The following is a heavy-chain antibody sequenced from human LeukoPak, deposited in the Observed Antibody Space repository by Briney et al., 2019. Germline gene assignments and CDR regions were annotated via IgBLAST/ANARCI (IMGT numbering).Heavy chain of an antibody. D-gene: IGHD2-2*01. CDR1: GYTFTSYG. V-gene: IGHV1-18*01. J-gene: IGHJ5*02. Sequence: ASVKVSCKASGYTFTSYGISWVRQAPGQGLEWMGWISAYNGNTNYAQKLQGRVTMTTDTSTSTAYMELRSLRSDVTAVYYCARYGGIVVVPAANIWFDPWGQGTLVTVSS. CDR3: ARYGGIVVVPAANIWFDP. CDR2: ISAYNGNT.